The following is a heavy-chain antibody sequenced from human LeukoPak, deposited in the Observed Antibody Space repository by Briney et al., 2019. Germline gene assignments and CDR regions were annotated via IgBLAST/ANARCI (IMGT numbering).Heavy chain of an antibody. CDR2: MYYSGTT. Sequence: SETLSLTCTVSGGSISSSSYYWGWIRQPPGKGLEWIGSMYYSGTTYYNPSLKSRVTISVDTSKNQFSLKLSSVTAADTAVYCCARHRYRSGSDWIDPWGQGTLVTVSS. CDR1: GGSISSSSYY. CDR3: ARHRYRSGSDWIDP. D-gene: IGHD1-26*01. J-gene: IGHJ5*02. V-gene: IGHV4-39*01.